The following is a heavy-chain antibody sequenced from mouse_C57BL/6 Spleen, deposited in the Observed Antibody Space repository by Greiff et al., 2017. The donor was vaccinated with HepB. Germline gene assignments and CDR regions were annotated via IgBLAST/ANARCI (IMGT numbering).Heavy chain of an antibody. CDR2: IDPETGGP. CDR1: GYTFTDYE. V-gene: IGHV1-15*01. D-gene: IGHD2-1*01. CDR3: TREGIYYGNSPSFDY. J-gene: IGHJ2*01. Sequence: QVQLQQSGAELVRPGASVTLSCKASGYTFTDYEMHWVKQTPVPGLEWIGAIDPETGGPAYNQKFKGKAILTADKSSSTAYMELRSLTSEDSAVYYCTREGIYYGNSPSFDYWGQGTTLTVSS.